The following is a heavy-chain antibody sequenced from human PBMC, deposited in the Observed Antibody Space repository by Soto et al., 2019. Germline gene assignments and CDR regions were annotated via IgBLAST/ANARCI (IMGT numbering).Heavy chain of an antibody. D-gene: IGHD3-16*01. Sequence: EVQLVESGGGLVQPGGSLRLSCAASGFTVSTKYMSWVRQAPGKGLEWVSVIYSGGSTFYADSVRGRFTISRDNSKNTVNLQMNSLRAEDTAVYDWARDPWAADDWGQGTLVTVSS. CDR2: IYSGGST. CDR1: GFTVSTKY. V-gene: IGHV3-66*01. CDR3: ARDPWAADD. J-gene: IGHJ4*02.